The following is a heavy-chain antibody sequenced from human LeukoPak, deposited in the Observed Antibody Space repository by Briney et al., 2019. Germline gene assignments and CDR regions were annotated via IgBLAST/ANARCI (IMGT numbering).Heavy chain of an antibody. V-gene: IGHV4-30-2*01. CDR1: GGSISSGGYS. CDR3: ARHRSVFGKRFDY. D-gene: IGHD3-10*01. J-gene: IGHJ4*02. Sequence: EPSETLSLTCAVSGGSISSGGYSWSWIRQPPGKGLEWIGYIYHSGSTYYNPSLKSRVTISVDTSKNQFSLKLSSVTAADTAVYYCARHRSVFGKRFDYWGQGTLVTVSS. CDR2: IYHSGST.